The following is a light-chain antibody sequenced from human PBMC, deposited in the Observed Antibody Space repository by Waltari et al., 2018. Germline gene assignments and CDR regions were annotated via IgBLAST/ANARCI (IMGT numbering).Light chain of an antibody. CDR1: ILVAKS. CDR3: QAWDSSTYHVV. CDR2: QDT. V-gene: IGLV3-1*01. Sequence: SYELPQPPSVSVSPGQTASIPCSVDILVAKSACWYQQKPGQSPVLVLYQDTKRPSGIPERFSGSNSGNTATLTISGTQAMDEAEYYCQAWDSSTYHVVFGGGTKLTVL. J-gene: IGLJ2*01.